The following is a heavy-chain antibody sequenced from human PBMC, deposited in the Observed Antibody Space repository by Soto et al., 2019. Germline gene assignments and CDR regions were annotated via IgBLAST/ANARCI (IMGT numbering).Heavy chain of an antibody. CDR2: IIPIFGTA. V-gene: IGHV1-69*13. J-gene: IGHJ5*02. CDR1: GGTFSSYA. D-gene: IGHD2-21*02. CDR3: AAFPYCGGDCYSGWFDP. Sequence: GASVQFSCKASGGTFSSYAISWVRPAPGQGLEWMGGIIPIFGTANYAQKFQGRVTITADESTSTAYMELSSLRSEDTAVYYCAAFPYCGGDCYSGWFDPWGQGTLVTVSS.